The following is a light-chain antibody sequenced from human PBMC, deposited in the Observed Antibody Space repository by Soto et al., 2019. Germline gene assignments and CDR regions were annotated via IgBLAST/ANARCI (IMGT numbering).Light chain of an antibody. CDR3: QEYGSSRT. CDR2: GTS. V-gene: IGKV3-20*01. Sequence: EIELTQAPGTLSLSPGERATLSCRASQSAGNTYLAWYQQKPGQAPRLLIYGTSSRATGIPDRFSGSGSGTEFTLTSGRVEPEDFAVYCCQEYGSSRTFGQGTKVEVK. CDR1: QSAGNTY. J-gene: IGKJ1*01.